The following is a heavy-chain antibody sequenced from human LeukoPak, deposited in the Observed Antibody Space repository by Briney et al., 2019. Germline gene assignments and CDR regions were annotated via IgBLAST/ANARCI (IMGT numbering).Heavy chain of an antibody. CDR3: GRGPGYRSDY. V-gene: IGHV3-23*01. Sequence: GGSLRLSCAASGFTFSNYAMTWVRQAPGKGLEWVSVISASASITYYADSVKGRFTISRDNSKNTLYLQINSLRTEDTAVYYCGRGPGYRSDYWGRGTLVTVSS. CDR1: GFTFSNYA. J-gene: IGHJ4*02. D-gene: IGHD5-12*01. CDR2: ISASASIT.